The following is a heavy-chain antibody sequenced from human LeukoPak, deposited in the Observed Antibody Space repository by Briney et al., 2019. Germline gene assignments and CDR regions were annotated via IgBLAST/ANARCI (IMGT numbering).Heavy chain of an antibody. V-gene: IGHV3-23*01. J-gene: IGHJ4*02. CDR3: AKAPLIIVVVPAATHFDY. Sequence: AGGSLRLSCAASGFTFSSYAMSWVRQAPGKGLEWVSAISGSGGSTYYADSVKGRFTISRDNSKNTLYLQMNSLRAEDTAVYYCAKAPLIIVVVPAATHFDYWGQGTLVTVSS. CDR2: ISGSGGST. CDR1: GFTFSSYA. D-gene: IGHD2-2*01.